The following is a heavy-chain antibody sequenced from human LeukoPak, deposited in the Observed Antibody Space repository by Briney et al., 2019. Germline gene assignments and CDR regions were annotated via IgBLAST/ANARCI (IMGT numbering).Heavy chain of an antibody. CDR1: GFTFSGYW. Sequence: GGSLRLSCSASGFTFSGYWMSWVRQAPGKGLEWMANIKQDGSVQNYVDSVKGRFTISRDNAEDSLFLQMNSLRAEDTAVYFCARDGILTYAFDIWGQGTLVTVSP. J-gene: IGHJ3*02. CDR2: IKQDGSVQ. CDR3: ARDGILTYAFDI. V-gene: IGHV3-7*01. D-gene: IGHD1-1*01.